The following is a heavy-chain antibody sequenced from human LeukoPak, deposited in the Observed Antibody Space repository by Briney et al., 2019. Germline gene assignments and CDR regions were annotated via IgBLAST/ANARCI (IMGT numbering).Heavy chain of an antibody. J-gene: IGHJ6*03. CDR1: GFTFSSYA. V-gene: IGHV3-30*14. D-gene: IGHD2-2*01. Sequence: GRSLRLSCAASGFTFSSYAMHWVRQAPGKGLEWVAVISYDGSNKSYADSVKGRFTISRDNSKNTLYLQMNSLRAEDTAVYYCARFNSERGYQLLYYYYYMDVWGRGTTVTISS. CDR3: ARFNSERGYQLLYYYYYMDV. CDR2: ISYDGSNK.